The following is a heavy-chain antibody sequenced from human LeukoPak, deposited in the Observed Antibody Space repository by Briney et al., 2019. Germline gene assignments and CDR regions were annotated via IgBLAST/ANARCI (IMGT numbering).Heavy chain of an antibody. CDR2: ISSSSSTI. D-gene: IGHD3-16*02. J-gene: IGHJ4*02. CDR3: ARDAPLTFGGVIVSFDY. CDR1: GFTFSSYA. Sequence: GGSLRLSCAASGFTFSSYAMSWVRQAPGKGLEWVSYISSSSSTIYYADSVKGRFTISRDNAKNSLYLQMNSLRAEDTAVYYCARDAPLTFGGVIVSFDYWGQGTLVTVSS. V-gene: IGHV3-48*04.